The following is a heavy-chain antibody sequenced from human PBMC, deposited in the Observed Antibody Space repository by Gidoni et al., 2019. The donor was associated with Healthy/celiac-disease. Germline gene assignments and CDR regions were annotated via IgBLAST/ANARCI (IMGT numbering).Heavy chain of an antibody. D-gene: IGHD6-13*01. J-gene: IGHJ5*02. V-gene: IGHV1-18*01. Sequence: QFQLVQSGAEVKNPGASLTVSCRASGYTFPSYGISWVRQAPGQGLEWMGWISAYNGNTNYAQKLQGRVTMTTDTSTSTAYMELRSLRSDDTAVYYCARVTLAAAGYNWFDPWGQGTLVTVSS. CDR2: ISAYNGNT. CDR3: ARVTLAAAGYNWFDP. CDR1: GYTFPSYG.